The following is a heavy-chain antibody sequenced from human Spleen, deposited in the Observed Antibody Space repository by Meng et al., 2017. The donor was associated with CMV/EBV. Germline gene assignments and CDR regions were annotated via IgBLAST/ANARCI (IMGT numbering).Heavy chain of an antibody. Sequence: GSYWGWIRQPPGKGLEWIGEINHSGSTNYSPSLKSRVTISVDTSKNQFSLKLSSVTAADTAVYYCARGRYGQIVVVPAAIRGWFDPWGQGTLVTVSS. D-gene: IGHD2-2*02. CDR1: GSY. CDR2: INHSGST. V-gene: IGHV4-34*01. CDR3: ARGRYGQIVVVPAAIRGWFDP. J-gene: IGHJ5*02.